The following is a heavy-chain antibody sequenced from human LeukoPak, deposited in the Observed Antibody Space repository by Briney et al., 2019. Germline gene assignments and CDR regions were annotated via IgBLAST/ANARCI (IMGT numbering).Heavy chain of an antibody. J-gene: IGHJ6*03. Sequence: SETLSLTCTVSGGSISSYYWSWIRQPAGKGLEWIGRIYTSGSTNYNPSLKSRVTISVDTSKNQFSLKLSSVTAADTAVYYCAKAGNWGGYYYYLDVWGKGATVTVSS. V-gene: IGHV4-4*07. D-gene: IGHD7-27*01. CDR3: AKAGNWGGYYYYLDV. CDR2: IYTSGST. CDR1: GGSISSYY.